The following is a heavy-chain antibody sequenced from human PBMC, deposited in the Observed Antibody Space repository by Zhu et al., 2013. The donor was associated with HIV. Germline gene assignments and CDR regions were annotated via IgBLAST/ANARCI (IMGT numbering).Heavy chain of an antibody. CDR3: ARDVYPYSGSRSIDFDY. CDR1: GFTFSSYS. J-gene: IGHJ4*02. CDR2: ISSSSSYI. D-gene: IGHD1-26*01. V-gene: IGHV3-21*01. Sequence: EVQLLESGGGLVQPGGSLRLSCAASGFTFSSYSMNWVRQAPGKGLEWVSSISSSSSYIYYADSVKGRFTISRDNAKNSLYLQMNSLRAEDTAVYYCARDVYPYSGSRSIDFDYWGQGTLVTVSS.